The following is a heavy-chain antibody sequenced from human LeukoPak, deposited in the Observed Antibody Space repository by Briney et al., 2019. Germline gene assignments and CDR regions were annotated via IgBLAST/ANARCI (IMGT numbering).Heavy chain of an antibody. J-gene: IGHJ4*02. V-gene: IGHV3-23*01. Sequence: TGGSLRLSRAASGFTFSNYAMSWVRQAPGKGLQWVSAISDSGGKIYYADSVKGRFTISRDNSKNTLYMQMNSLRAEDTALYYCAKDRKVYQDWGQGTLVTVSS. CDR2: ISDSGGKI. CDR3: AKDRKVYQD. CDR1: GFTFSNYA. D-gene: IGHD2-8*01.